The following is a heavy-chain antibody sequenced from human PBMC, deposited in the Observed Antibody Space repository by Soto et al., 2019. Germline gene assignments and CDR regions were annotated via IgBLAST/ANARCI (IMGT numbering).Heavy chain of an antibody. V-gene: IGHV4-59*08. CDR2: IYYSGST. CDR1: GGSISSYY. J-gene: IGHJ4*02. Sequence: PSETLSLTSTVSGGSISSYYWSWIRQPPGKGLEWIGYIYYSGSTNYNPSLKSRVTISVDTSKNQFSLKLSSVTAADTAVYYCARLNVLRFLVGGYFDYWGQGTLVTVSS. D-gene: IGHD3-3*01. CDR3: ARLNVLRFLVGGYFDY.